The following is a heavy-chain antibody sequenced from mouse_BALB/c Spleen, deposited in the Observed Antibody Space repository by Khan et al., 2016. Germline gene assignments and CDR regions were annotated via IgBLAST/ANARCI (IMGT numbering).Heavy chain of an antibody. CDR3: ARAPYEYGGGFAY. CDR2: IDPATGNT. Sequence: VQLQQSGAELVKPGASVKLSCTASGFNIKDTYMHWVKQRPEQGLEWIGRIDPATGNTKYDPKFQGKATITADTSSNTAYLQLSSLTSEDTAVYYGARAPYEYGGGFAYWGQGTLVTVSA. V-gene: IGHV14-3*02. D-gene: IGHD2-4*01. CDR1: GFNIKDTY. J-gene: IGHJ3*01.